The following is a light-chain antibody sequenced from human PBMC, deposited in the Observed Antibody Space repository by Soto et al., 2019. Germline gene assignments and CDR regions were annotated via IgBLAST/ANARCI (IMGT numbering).Light chain of an antibody. CDR2: DAS. CDR3: QQRRRWPRT. V-gene: IGKV3-11*01. CDR1: QSVDFQ. Sequence: EIVLTQSPVTRSLSPGERATLSCSASQSVDFQLAWYQQKPGQAPRLLISDASNRATGIPARFSGSGSGTDFTLVISSLEPEDFAVYYWQQRRRWPRTFGQGTKLEIK. J-gene: IGKJ2*01.